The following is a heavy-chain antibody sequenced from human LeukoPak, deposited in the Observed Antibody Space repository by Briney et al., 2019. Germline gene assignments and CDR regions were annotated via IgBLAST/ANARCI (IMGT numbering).Heavy chain of an antibody. V-gene: IGHV3-21*01. Sequence: PGGSLRLSCAASGFTFSSYTMNWVRQAPGKGLEWVSSISSGSGYIYYADSVKGRFTISRDNAKNSLYLQMNSLRAEDTAVYYCASLQYSYGQPDSWGQATLVTVSA. CDR2: ISSGSGYI. CDR1: GFTFSSYT. D-gene: IGHD5-18*01. J-gene: IGHJ4*02. CDR3: ASLQYSYGQPDS.